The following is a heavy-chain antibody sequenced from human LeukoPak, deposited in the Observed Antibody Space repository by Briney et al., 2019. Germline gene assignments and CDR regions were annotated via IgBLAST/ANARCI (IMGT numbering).Heavy chain of an antibody. CDR1: GYSISSGYY. CDR2: IYHSGST. Sequence: SETLSLTCTVSGYSISSGYYWGWIRQPPGKGLEWIGSIYHSGSTYYNPSLKSRVTISVDTSKNQFPLKLSSVTAADSAVYYCARYGQLDDAFDIWGQGTMVTVSS. V-gene: IGHV4-38-2*02. CDR3: ARYGQLDDAFDI. J-gene: IGHJ3*02. D-gene: IGHD6-13*01.